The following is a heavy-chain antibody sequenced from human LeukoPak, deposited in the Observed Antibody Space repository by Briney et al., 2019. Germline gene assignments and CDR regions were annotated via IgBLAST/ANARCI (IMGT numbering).Heavy chain of an antibody. CDR2: ISGDGGST. CDR1: GFTFDVYA. V-gene: IGHV3-43*02. Sequence: GGRLRLSCAASGFTFDVYAMRWVRQGPGKGLEWVSLISGDGGSTYYVDSVKGRLTISRDNSKNSLYLQMNSLRTEDTALYYCGKGRLGELSLWGQGTLVTVSS. D-gene: IGHD3-16*02. CDR3: GKGRLGELSL. J-gene: IGHJ4*02.